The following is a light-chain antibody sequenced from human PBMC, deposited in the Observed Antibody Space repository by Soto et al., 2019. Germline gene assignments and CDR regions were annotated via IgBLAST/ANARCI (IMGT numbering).Light chain of an antibody. Sequence: DIQMTQSASSLSASIGDRVTITCRESRGLSNYLTWDQQKPGTAPNLLIYAASTLQSRVPSRFSRSGSGTDFTHTSTGLRREDVATFYYQNYNSVPWTFGQGTKVDIK. J-gene: IGKJ1*01. CDR2: AAS. CDR3: QNYNSVPWT. V-gene: IGKV1-27*01. CDR1: RGLSNY.